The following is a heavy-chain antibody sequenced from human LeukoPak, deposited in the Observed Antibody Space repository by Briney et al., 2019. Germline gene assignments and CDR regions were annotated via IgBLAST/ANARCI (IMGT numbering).Heavy chain of an antibody. CDR2: FIPVLGTA. J-gene: IGHJ6*04. V-gene: IGHV1-69*10. D-gene: IGHD2-8*01. Sequence: SVKVSCTASGGTFSDYALNWVRQAPGQGLEWMGVFIPVLGTANSTQNFQDRVSITADISTHTVYMELSSLKSEDTAVYFCAGIPVFGVVLHQEPVWGKGTTVTVSS. CDR1: GGTFSDYA. CDR3: AGIPVFGVVLHQEPV.